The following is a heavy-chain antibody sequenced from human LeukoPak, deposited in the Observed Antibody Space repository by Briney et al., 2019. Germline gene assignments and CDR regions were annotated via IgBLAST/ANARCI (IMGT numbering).Heavy chain of an antibody. J-gene: IGHJ4*02. V-gene: IGHV3-7*01. CDR3: ARALVDGDYGDY. Sequence: GGSLRLSCAASGFTFSSYGMPWVHQAPGKGLEWVANIKQDGSEKYYVDSVKGRFTISRDNAKNSLYLQMNSLRAEDMAVYYCARALVDGDYGDYWGQGTLVTVSS. CDR1: GFTFSSYG. D-gene: IGHD4-17*01. CDR2: IKQDGSEK.